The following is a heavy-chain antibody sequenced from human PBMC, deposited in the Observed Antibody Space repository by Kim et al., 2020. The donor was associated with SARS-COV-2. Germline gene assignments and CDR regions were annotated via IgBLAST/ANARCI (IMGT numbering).Heavy chain of an antibody. V-gene: IGHV1-69*13. CDR3: ARARPVTISQDWYFDL. D-gene: IGHD4-17*01. Sequence: SVKVSCKASGGTFSSYAISWVRQAPGQGLEWMGGIIPIFGTANYAQKFQGRVTITADESTSTAYMELSSLRSEDTAVYYCARARPVTISQDWYFDLWGRGTLVTVSS. J-gene: IGHJ2*01. CDR1: GGTFSSYA. CDR2: IIPIFGTA.